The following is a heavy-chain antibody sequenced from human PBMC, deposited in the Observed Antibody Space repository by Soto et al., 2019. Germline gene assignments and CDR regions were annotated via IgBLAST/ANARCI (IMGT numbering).Heavy chain of an antibody. CDR3: VIRSMTVAAEY. CDR2: LYYGRSA. V-gene: IGHV4-59*01. J-gene: IGHJ4*02. CDR1: GDSISSYY. D-gene: IGHD2-15*01. Sequence: QVQLQESGPGLVKPSETLSLTCAVSGDSISSYYCMWIRQPPGKGLESIGYLYYGRSANYNPSLRRRVALSVDTSMNLCLLTLRSTTAPDPAVYYCVIRSMTVAAEYWGEGTPVSVSS.